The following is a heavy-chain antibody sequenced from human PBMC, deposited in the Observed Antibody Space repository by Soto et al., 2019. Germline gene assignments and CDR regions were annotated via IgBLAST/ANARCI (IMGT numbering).Heavy chain of an antibody. CDR3: ARDRGYYDSSGYCDY. Sequence: PGGSLRLSCAASGFTFSSYEMNWVRQAPGKGLEWVSYISSSGSTIYYADSVKGRFTISRDNAKNSLYLQMNSLRAEDTAVYYCARDRGYYDSSGYCDYWGQGTLVTVSS. V-gene: IGHV3-48*03. J-gene: IGHJ4*02. D-gene: IGHD3-22*01. CDR1: GFTFSSYE. CDR2: ISSSGSTI.